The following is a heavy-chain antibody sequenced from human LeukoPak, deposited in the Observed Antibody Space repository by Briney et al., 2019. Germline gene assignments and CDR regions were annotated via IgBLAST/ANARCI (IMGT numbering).Heavy chain of an antibody. Sequence: SETLSLTCTVSGGSISSSSYYWGWLRQPPGRGLGWIGSVYYSGSTYYNPSRKSRVTISVDTSTHQFSLRLNSVHAAETAVYYCATGLGAGYYSSHYYYMDVWGKGTTVTISS. D-gene: IGHD3-9*01. V-gene: IGHV4-39*07. CDR1: GGSISSSSYY. CDR3: ATGLGAGYYSSHYYYMDV. J-gene: IGHJ6*03. CDR2: VYYSGST.